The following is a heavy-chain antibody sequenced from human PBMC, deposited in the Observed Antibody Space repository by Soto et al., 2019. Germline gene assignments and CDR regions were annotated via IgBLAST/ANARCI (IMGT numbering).Heavy chain of an antibody. CDR2: IYYSGST. V-gene: IGHV4-59*01. J-gene: IGHJ5*02. CDR1: GGSLSSYY. CDR3: ARDSSSSWEGWFDP. Sequence: PSETLSLTCVVSGGSLSSYYWSWIRQPPGKGLEWIGYIYYSGSTNYNPSLKSRVTISVDTSKNQFSLKLSSVTAADTAVYYCARDSSSSWEGWFDPWGQGTLVTVSS. D-gene: IGHD6-13*01.